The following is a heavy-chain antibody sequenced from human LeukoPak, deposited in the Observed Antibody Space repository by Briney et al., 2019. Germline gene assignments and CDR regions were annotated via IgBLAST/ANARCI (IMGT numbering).Heavy chain of an antibody. Sequence: PGGSLRLSCAASGFTFSSYAMHWVRQAPGKGLEWVAVISYDGSNKYYADSVKGRFTISRDNSKNTLYLQLNSLRAEDTAVYYCARDSIVVVVAASIALDYWGQGTLVTVSS. CDR1: GFTFSSYA. CDR2: ISYDGSNK. J-gene: IGHJ4*02. V-gene: IGHV3-30*04. D-gene: IGHD2-15*01. CDR3: ARDSIVVVVAASIALDY.